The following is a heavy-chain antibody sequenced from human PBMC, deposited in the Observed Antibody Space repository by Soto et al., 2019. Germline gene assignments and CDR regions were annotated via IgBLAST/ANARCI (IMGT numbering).Heavy chain of an antibody. Sequence: PSETLSLTCTVSGVSITDYYWSWIRQAPGKGQESMGYIYYSGVPFYNPSLNSRATISRATSKNQFSLNLYFVTTADTAVYYCAAALIPVMITPHVYAQLSFDYWGQGSLVTVSS. CDR2: IYYSGVP. V-gene: IGHV4-59*01. CDR3: AAALIPVMITPHVYAQLSFDY. J-gene: IGHJ4*02. D-gene: IGHD3-16*01. CDR1: GVSITDYY.